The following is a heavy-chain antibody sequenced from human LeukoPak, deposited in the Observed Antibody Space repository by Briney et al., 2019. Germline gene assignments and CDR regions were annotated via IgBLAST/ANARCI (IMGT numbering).Heavy chain of an antibody. CDR2: IKQDGSEK. V-gene: IGHV3-7*01. CDR1: GFTFSSYW. J-gene: IGHJ3*02. CDR3: ARDPVCYTAMAPLRGRGCSAFDI. Sequence: PGGFLRLSCAASGFTFSSYWMSWVRQAPGKGLEWVANIKQDGSEKYYVDSVKGRFTISRDNAKNSLYLQMNSLRAEDTAVYYCARDPVCYTAMAPLRGRGCSAFDIWGQGTMVTVSS. D-gene: IGHD5-18*01.